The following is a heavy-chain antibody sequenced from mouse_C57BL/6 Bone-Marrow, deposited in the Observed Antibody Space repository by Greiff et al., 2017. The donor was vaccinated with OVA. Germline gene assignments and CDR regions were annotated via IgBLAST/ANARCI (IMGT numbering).Heavy chain of an antibody. CDR2: IDPSDSYT. D-gene: IGHD2-3*01. Sequence: QVQLQQPWAELVKPGASVKLSCKASGYTFTSYWMQWVKQRPGQGLEWIGEIDPSDSYTNYNQKFKGKATLTVDTSSSTAYMQLSSLTSEDSAVYYCARGLLRLDYWGQGTSVTVSS. V-gene: IGHV1-50*01. J-gene: IGHJ4*01. CDR3: ARGLLRLDY. CDR1: GYTFTSYW.